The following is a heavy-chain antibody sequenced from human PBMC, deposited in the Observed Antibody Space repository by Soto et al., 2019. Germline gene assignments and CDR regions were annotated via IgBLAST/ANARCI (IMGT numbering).Heavy chain of an antibody. Sequence: TSVKVSCKDSGFSFTSSAGQWVRQARGQRLEWIGWIVVGSGNTNYAQKFQERVTITRDMSTSTAYMELSSLRSEDTAVYYCAAPGYCSGGSCPPYDAFDIWGQGTMVTVSS. D-gene: IGHD2-15*01. CDR3: AAPGYCSGGSCPPYDAFDI. CDR1: GFSFTSSA. J-gene: IGHJ3*02. V-gene: IGHV1-58*01. CDR2: IVVGSGNT.